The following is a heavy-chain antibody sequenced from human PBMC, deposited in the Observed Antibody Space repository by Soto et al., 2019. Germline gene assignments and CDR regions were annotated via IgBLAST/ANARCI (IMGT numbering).Heavy chain of an antibody. CDR3: ARDLIGQQLVLDVRRKNYHYYGMDV. V-gene: IGHV1-2*04. Sequence: ASVKVSCKASGYTFTGYYMHWVRQAPGQGLEWMGWINPNSGGTNYAQKFQGWVTMTRDTSISTAYMELSRLRSDDTAVYYCARDLIGQQLVLDVRRKNYHYYGMDVWGQGTTVTVSS. CDR2: INPNSGGT. D-gene: IGHD6-13*01. CDR1: GYTFTGYY. J-gene: IGHJ6*02.